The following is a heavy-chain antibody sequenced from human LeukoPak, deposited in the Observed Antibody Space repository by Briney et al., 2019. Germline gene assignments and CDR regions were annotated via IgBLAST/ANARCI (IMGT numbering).Heavy chain of an antibody. CDR3: ARDRRSYGDYDY. J-gene: IGHJ4*02. V-gene: IGHV3-48*01. CDR1: GFTFSSYN. CDR2: IRSSSSTI. D-gene: IGHD4-17*01. Sequence: GGSLRLSCAASGFTFSSYNMNWVRQAPGKGLEWVSYIRSSSSTIYYADSVKGRFTISRDNAKNSLYLQMNSLRAEDTAVYYCARDRRSYGDYDYWGQGTLVTVSS.